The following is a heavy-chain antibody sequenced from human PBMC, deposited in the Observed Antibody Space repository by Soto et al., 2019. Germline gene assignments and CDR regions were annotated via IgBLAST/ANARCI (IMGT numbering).Heavy chain of an antibody. CDR3: ARPQGSGWRFNALDF. CDR1: GGTFDSYA. Sequence: QVQLVQSGAEVKKPGSSVKVSCKASGGTFDSYAISWVRQAPGQGLEWMGGVIPMFDTANHAQKFRDRIMITADESTNTAYLELKDLRSEDTAIYYCARPQGSGWRFNALDFWGQGTMVTVSS. CDR2: VIPMFDTA. J-gene: IGHJ3*01. D-gene: IGHD6-19*01. V-gene: IGHV1-69*01.